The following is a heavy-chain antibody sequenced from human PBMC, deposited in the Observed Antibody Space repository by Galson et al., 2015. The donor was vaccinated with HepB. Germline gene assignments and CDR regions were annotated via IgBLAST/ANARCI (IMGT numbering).Heavy chain of an antibody. CDR3: ARDQLLWFGELYYYYGMDV. D-gene: IGHD3-10*01. CDR1: GYTFTSYA. V-gene: IGHV7-4-1*02. CDR2: INTNTGNP. J-gene: IGHJ6*02. Sequence: SVKVSCKASGYTFTSYAMNWVRQAPGQGLEWMGWINTNTGNPTYAQGFTGRFVFSLDTSVSTAYLQISSLKAEDTAVYYCARDQLLWFGELYYYYGMDVWGQGTTVTVSS.